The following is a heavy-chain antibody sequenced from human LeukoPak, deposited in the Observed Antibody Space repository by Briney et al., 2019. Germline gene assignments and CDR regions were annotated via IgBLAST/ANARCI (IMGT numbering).Heavy chain of an antibody. CDR1: GFTFSTCS. CDR2: ISGSSYHI. Sequence: GGSLRLSCAASGFTFSTCSMKWVRQAPGKALEWVSSISGSSYHIYYADSVKGRFTISRDNANNLLYLQMNTLRADDTAVYYCARDGFGTGSNWGQGTLVTVSS. V-gene: IGHV3-21*04. CDR3: ARDGFGTGSN. J-gene: IGHJ4*02. D-gene: IGHD3-16*01.